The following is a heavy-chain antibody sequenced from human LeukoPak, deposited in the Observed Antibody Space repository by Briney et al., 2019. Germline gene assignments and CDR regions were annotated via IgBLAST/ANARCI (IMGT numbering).Heavy chain of an antibody. CDR2: ISYDGSNK. V-gene: IGHV3-30-3*01. D-gene: IGHD3-22*01. CDR1: GFTFSSYA. Sequence: PGGSLRLSCAASGFTFSSYAMHWVRQAPGKGLEWVAVISYDGSNKYYADSVKGRFTISRDNSKNTLYLQMNSLRAEDTAVYYCARDSYYYDSSGSDYWGQGTLVTVSP. CDR3: ARDSYYYDSSGSDY. J-gene: IGHJ4*02.